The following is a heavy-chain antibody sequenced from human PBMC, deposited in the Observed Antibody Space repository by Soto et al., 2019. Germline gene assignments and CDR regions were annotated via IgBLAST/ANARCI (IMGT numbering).Heavy chain of an antibody. V-gene: IGHV4-34*01. J-gene: IGHJ5*02. CDR1: GGSFSGYY. CDR3: ARRYCSGGSCYPVRYNWFDP. D-gene: IGHD2-15*01. CDR2: INHSGST. Sequence: SETLSLTCAVYGGSFSGYYWSWIRQPPGKGLEWIGEINHSGSTNYNPSLKSRVTISVDTSKNQFSLKRSSVTAADTAVYYCARRYCSGGSCYPVRYNWFDPWGQGTLVTVSS.